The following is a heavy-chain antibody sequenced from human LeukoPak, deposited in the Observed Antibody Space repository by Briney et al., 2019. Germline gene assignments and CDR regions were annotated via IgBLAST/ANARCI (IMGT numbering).Heavy chain of an antibody. CDR3: ARPYYYDSRIDP. CDR1: GGSISSGDYY. CDR2: MYYSGST. V-gene: IGHV4-30-4*01. D-gene: IGHD3-22*01. J-gene: IGHJ5*02. Sequence: SETLSLICTVSGGSISSGDYYWSWIRQPPGKGLEWIAYMYYSGSTYYNPSLKSRVTMSADTSKDQLSLKLSSVTAADTAVYYCARPYYYDSRIDPWGQGILVTVSS.